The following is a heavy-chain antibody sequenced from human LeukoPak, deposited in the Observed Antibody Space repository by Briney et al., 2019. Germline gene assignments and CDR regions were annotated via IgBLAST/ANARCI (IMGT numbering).Heavy chain of an antibody. CDR3: ARAARLSHSYGSYYYMDV. D-gene: IGHD5-18*01. V-gene: IGHV1-69*06. CDR2: IIPIFGTA. CDR1: GGTFSSYA. Sequence: ASVKVSCKASGGTFSSYAISWVRQAPGQGLEWMGGIIPIFGTANYAQKFQGRVTITADKSTSTAYMELSSLRSEDTAVYYCARAARLSHSYGSYYYMDVWGKGTTVTVSS. J-gene: IGHJ6*03.